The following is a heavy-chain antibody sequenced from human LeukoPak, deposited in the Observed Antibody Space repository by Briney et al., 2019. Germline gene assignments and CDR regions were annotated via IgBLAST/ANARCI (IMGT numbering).Heavy chain of an antibody. V-gene: IGHV3-9*03. Sequence: SLRLSCAASGFTFDDYAMRWVRQAPGKGLEWVSGISWNSGSIGYADSVKGRFTISRDNAKNSLYLQMNSLRAEDMALYYCAKLWGDIDAFDIWGQGTMVTVSS. D-gene: IGHD3-16*01. CDR1: GFTFDDYA. J-gene: IGHJ3*02. CDR2: ISWNSGSI. CDR3: AKLWGDIDAFDI.